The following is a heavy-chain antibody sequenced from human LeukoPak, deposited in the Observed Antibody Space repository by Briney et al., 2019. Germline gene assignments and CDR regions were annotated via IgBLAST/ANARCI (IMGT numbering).Heavy chain of an antibody. CDR3: ANGIHPTAGWNYA. CDR2: ISGSGGST. CDR1: GFTFSSYA. V-gene: IGHV3-23*01. Sequence: LPGGSLRLSCAASGFTFSSYAMSWVRQAPGKGLEWVSAISGSGGSTYYADSVKGRFTISRDNSKNTLYLQMNSLRAEDTAVYYCANGIHPTAGWNYAWGQGTLVTVSS. D-gene: IGHD1-7*01. J-gene: IGHJ5*02.